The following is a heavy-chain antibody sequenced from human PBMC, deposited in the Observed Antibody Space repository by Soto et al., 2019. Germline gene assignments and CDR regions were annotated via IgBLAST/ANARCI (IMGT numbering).Heavy chain of an antibody. Sequence: EVQVLESGGGLVQPGESLRLSCAASGFTFINYAMSWVRQAPGKGLEWVSTISGSGGTTYYADSVKGRFTISRDNSKNSLYRQLNSLRAEETALFYCEKPRGPRWELLGGFDYWGQGILVTVSS. CDR1: GFTFINYA. J-gene: IGHJ4*02. D-gene: IGHD1-26*01. CDR2: ISGSGGTT. CDR3: EKPRGPRWELLGGFDY. V-gene: IGHV3-23*01.